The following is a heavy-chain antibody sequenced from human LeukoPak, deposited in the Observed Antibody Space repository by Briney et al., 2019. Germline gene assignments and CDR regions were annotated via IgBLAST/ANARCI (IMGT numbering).Heavy chain of an antibody. D-gene: IGHD6-19*01. Sequence: ASVKVSCKASGYTFTCYYMHWVRQAPGQGLEWMGRINPNSGGTNYAQKFQGRVTMTRATSISTAYMELSRLRSDDRAVYYCARDLSRGSSGWYGYWGQGTLVTVPS. CDR2: INPNSGGT. J-gene: IGHJ4*02. CDR1: GYTFTCYY. CDR3: ARDLSRGSSGWYGY. V-gene: IGHV1-2*06.